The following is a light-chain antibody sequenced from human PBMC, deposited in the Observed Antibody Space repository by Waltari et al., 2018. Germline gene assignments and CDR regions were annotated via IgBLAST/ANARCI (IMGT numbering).Light chain of an antibody. CDR3: LQCYNTPYT. CDR1: HSSSNEDS. CDR2: RAS. J-gene: IGKJ2*01. Sequence: DIVMTQSPDSLAVSLGERATINCKSSHSSSNEDSLAWYQQKPGQPTKLLIYRASTRESGVPDRFSGSGSGTDFTLTITSVQAEDVAVYYCLQCYNTPYTFGQGTRLEIK. V-gene: IGKV4-1*01.